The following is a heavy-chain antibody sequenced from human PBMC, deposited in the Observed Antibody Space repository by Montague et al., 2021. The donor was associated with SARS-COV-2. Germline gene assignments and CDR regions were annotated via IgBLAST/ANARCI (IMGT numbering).Heavy chain of an antibody. V-gene: IGHV4-34*01. J-gene: IGHJ4*02. D-gene: IGHD3-22*01. Sequence: SETLSLTCAVYGESFSGYYWTWIRQPPGKGLEWIGDINHRGSTKYNPSLKSRVTISVDTSKNQFSLRLRSVTAADTAVYYCARGHQGTTMIVVVMVGEQYYFDYWGQGTLVTVFS. CDR2: INHRGST. CDR1: GESFSGYY. CDR3: ARGHQGTTMIVVVMVGEQYYFDY.